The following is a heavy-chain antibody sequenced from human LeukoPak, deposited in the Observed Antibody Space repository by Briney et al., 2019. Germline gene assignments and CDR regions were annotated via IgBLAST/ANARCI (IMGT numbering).Heavy chain of an antibody. J-gene: IGHJ4*02. V-gene: IGHV3-30*03. CDR2: ISYDGSSK. CDR1: GFTFSSYG. D-gene: IGHD6-19*01. CDR3: ARASGKGSGSGY. Sequence: PGGSLRLSCAASGFTFSSYGMHWVRQTPGKGLEWVAVISYDGSSKYYADSVKGRFTISRDNSKNTLYFQMNSLRAEDTAVYYCARASGKGSGSGYWGQGTLVTVSS.